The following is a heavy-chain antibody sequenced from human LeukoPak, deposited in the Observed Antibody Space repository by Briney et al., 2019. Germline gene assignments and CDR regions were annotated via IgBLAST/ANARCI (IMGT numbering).Heavy chain of an antibody. CDR3: ARVYSGYAPFDY. CDR2: IFYSGNT. CDR1: GGSVSSGSYY. D-gene: IGHD5-12*01. J-gene: IGHJ4*02. V-gene: IGHV4-61*01. Sequence: PSETLSLTCTVSGGSVSSGSYYWSWIRQPPGKGLEWIGYIFYSGNTNYNPSLKSRVTISLDTSKNQFSLNLSSVTTADTAVYYCARVYSGYAPFDYWGQGTLVTVSS.